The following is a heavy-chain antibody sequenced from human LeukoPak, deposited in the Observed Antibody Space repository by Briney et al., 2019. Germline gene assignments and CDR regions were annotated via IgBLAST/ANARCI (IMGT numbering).Heavy chain of an antibody. D-gene: IGHD6-13*01. Sequence: SETLSLTCTVSGGSISSYYWSWIRRPPGKGLEWIGYIYYSGSTNYNPSLKSRVTISVDTSKNQFSLKLSSVTAADTAVYYCARAAAGIDYYYYMDVWGKGTTVTISS. CDR3: ARAAAGIDYYYYMDV. CDR2: IYYSGST. CDR1: GGSISSYY. J-gene: IGHJ6*03. V-gene: IGHV4-59*01.